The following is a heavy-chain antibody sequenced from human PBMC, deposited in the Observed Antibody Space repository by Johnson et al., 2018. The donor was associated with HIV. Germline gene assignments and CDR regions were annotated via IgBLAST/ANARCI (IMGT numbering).Heavy chain of an antibody. J-gene: IGHJ3*02. CDR2: ILFDGSHK. D-gene: IGHD1-26*01. CDR3: AKDAGWSIVGATDGRDAFDI. Sequence: VQLVESGGGVVQPGRSQRLSCAASGFTFSDVWMTWVRQAPGRGLEWVTFILFDGSHKYYVDSVKGRFTISRDNSKNTVYLQMNNLRAEDTAVYYCAKDAGWSIVGATDGRDAFDIWGQGAMVTVSS. V-gene: IGHV3-30*02. CDR1: GFTFSDVW.